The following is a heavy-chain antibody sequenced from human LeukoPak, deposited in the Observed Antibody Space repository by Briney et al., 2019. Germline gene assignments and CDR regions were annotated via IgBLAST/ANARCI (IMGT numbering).Heavy chain of an antibody. V-gene: IGHV3-33*01. Sequence: GRSLRLSCAASGFTFSSYGMHWVRQAPGKGLEWVAVIWYDGSNKYYADSVKGRFTISRDNSKNTLYLQMNSLRAEDTAVYYCARDTRDPGSDYHYYGMDVWGQGTTVTVSS. CDR3: ARDTRDPGSDYHYYGMDV. D-gene: IGHD1-1*01. CDR1: GFTFSSYG. CDR2: IWYDGSNK. J-gene: IGHJ6*02.